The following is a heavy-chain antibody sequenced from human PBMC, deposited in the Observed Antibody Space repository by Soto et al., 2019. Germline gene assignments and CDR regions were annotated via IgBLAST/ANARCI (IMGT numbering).Heavy chain of an antibody. V-gene: IGHV3-53*01. CDR2: IYGGGTT. D-gene: IGHD6-19*01. J-gene: IGHJ4*02. CDR3: VQTTGWPGFDF. CDR1: GFAVSSKY. Sequence: VQLVESGGGLIQPGGSLRLSCAASGFAVSSKYMTWVRQAPGKGLEWVSVIYGGGTTYYADSVKGRFTISRDTSKNTLYLQMNSLRAEDPAVYYCVQTTGWPGFDFWGQGTLVTVSS.